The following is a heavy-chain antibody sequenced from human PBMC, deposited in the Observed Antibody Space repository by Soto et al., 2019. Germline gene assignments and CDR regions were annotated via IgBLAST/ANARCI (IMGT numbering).Heavy chain of an antibody. J-gene: IGHJ4*02. CDR3: AREALQNYDSDRRSAG. V-gene: IGHV3-48*02. Sequence: TIIDYGVRWVSQAQRKGLEWVAYISTSSSPRYYADSEKGRFTISRDNDRKSIYLEMSSLRDEDTAMYYCAREALQNYDSDRRSAGWGPGTLVTVSS. D-gene: IGHD3-16*01. CDR2: ISTSSSPR. CDR1: TIIDYG.